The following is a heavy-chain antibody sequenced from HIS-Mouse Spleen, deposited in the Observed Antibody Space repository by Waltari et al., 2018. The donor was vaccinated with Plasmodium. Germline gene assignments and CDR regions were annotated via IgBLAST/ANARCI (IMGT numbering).Heavy chain of an antibody. CDR1: GYSISSGYY. D-gene: IGHD1-20*01. CDR3: ASYNWNYFDY. J-gene: IGHJ4*02. CDR2: IYHSGGT. V-gene: IGHV4-38-2*02. Sequence: QVQLQESGPGLVKPSETLSLTCTVSGYSISSGYYWGWIRQPPGKGLEWIGSIYHSGGTNNNPSRKSRVTKSVDTSKNHFSLKLSSGTAADTAVYYCASYNWNYFDYWGQGTLVTVSS.